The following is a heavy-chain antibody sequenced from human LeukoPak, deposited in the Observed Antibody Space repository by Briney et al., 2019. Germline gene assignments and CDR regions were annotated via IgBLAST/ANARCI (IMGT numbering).Heavy chain of an antibody. CDR1: GYSISSGYY. V-gene: IGHV4-38-2*02. J-gene: IGHJ5*02. D-gene: IGHD1-26*01. CDR3: ARGDIVGATGNWFDP. CDR2: IYHSGST. Sequence: SETLSLTCTVSGYSISSGYYWGWIRQPPGKGLEWIGSIYHSGSTYYNPSLKSRVTISADTSKNQFSLKLSSVTAADTAVYYCARGDIVGATGNWFDPWGQGTLVTVSS.